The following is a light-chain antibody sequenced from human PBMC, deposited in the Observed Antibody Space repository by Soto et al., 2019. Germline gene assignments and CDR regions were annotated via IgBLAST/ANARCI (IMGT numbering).Light chain of an antibody. Sequence: NVLTQSPGTLSLSPGERATLSCRASQSVSSSYLAWYQQKPGQAPRLLIYGASRRATGIPDRFSGSGSGTDFTLTISRLEPEDFAVYYCQQYGSSPYTFGQGTRLEVK. CDR1: QSVSSSY. V-gene: IGKV3-20*01. J-gene: IGKJ2*01. CDR2: GAS. CDR3: QQYGSSPYT.